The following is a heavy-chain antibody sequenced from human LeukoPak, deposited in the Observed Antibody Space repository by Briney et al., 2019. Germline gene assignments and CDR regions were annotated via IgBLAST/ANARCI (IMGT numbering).Heavy chain of an antibody. J-gene: IGHJ4*02. D-gene: IGHD6-19*01. V-gene: IGHV4-4*02. Sequence: SGTLSLTCAVSGGSISSSNWWSWVRQPPGKGLEWIGEIYHSGSTNYNPSLKSRVTISVDTSKNQFSLKLSSVTAADTAVYYCAREMYSSGWYMFDYWGQGTLVTVSS. CDR2: IYHSGST. CDR1: GGSISSSNW. CDR3: AREMYSSGWYMFDY.